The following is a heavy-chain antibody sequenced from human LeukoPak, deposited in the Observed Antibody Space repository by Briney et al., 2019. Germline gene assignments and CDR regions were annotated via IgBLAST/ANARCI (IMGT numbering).Heavy chain of an antibody. V-gene: IGHV1-18*01. Sequence: ASVKVSCKTSGGTFSSYAISWVRQAPGQGLEWMGWISAYNGNTNYAQKLQGRVTMTTDTSTSTAYMELRSLRSDDTAVYYCAREETYYDSSPAPDYWGQGTLVTVSS. CDR2: ISAYNGNT. J-gene: IGHJ4*02. CDR1: GGTFSSYA. D-gene: IGHD3-3*01. CDR3: AREETYYDSSPAPDY.